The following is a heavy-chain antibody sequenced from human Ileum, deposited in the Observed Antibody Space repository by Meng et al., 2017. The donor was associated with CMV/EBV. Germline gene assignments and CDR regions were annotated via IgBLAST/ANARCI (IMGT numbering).Heavy chain of an antibody. Sequence: QVARQGPDPALSPPSAPRSLTLSRTGSSLTSYSCALIRQPARKVLELIGRIHPTGTTDDNPSLRSRVSMSLDKSKNQFSLKLTAVTAADTAVYYCARAAARGVPVDLWGQGTLVTVSS. CDR1: GSSLTSYS. J-gene: IGHJ5*02. D-gene: IGHD3-10*01. CDR3: ARAAARGVPVDL. CDR2: IHPTGTT. V-gene: IGHV4-4*07.